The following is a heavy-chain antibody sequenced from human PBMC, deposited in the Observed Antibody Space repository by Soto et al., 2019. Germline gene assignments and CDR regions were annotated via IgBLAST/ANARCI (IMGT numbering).Heavy chain of an antibody. CDR2: ISAYNGNT. CDR1: GYTFTSYG. V-gene: IGHV1-18*01. D-gene: IGHD4-17*01. J-gene: IGHJ5*02. Sequence: ASVKVACKASGYTFTSYGISWVRQAPGQGLEWMGWISAYNGNTNYAQKLQGRVTMTTDTSTSTAYMELRSLRSDDTAVYYCARVPYYGANEPNWFDPWGQGTLVPGSS. CDR3: ARVPYYGANEPNWFDP.